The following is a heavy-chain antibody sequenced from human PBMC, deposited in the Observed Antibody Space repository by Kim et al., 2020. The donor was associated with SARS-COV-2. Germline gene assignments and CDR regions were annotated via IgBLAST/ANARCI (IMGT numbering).Heavy chain of an antibody. J-gene: IGHJ4*02. V-gene: IGHV4-34*01. D-gene: IGHD3-10*01. CDR1: GGSFSGYY. CDR3: ARGVLWFGELGLDY. Sequence: SETLSLTCAVYGGSFSGYYWSWIRQPPGKGLEWIGEINHSGSTNYNPSLKSRVTISVDTSKNQFSLKLSSVTAADTAVYYCARGVLWFGELGLDYWGQGTLVTVSS. CDR2: INHSGST.